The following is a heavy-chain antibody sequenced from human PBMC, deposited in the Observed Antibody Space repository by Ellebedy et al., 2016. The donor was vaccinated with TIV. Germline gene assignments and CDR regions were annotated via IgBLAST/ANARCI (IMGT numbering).Heavy chain of an antibody. Sequence: MPSETLSLTCTVSGGSLSGHYWSWIRQPPGKGLEWIGEINHSGSTNYNPSLKSRVTVSVDTSKNQFSLKLSSVTAADTAVYYCARGRGRRSWAAAGTPTYFDYWGQGTLVTVSS. D-gene: IGHD6-13*01. CDR3: ARGRGRRSWAAAGTPTYFDY. CDR2: INHSGST. CDR1: GGSLSGHY. V-gene: IGHV4-34*01. J-gene: IGHJ4*02.